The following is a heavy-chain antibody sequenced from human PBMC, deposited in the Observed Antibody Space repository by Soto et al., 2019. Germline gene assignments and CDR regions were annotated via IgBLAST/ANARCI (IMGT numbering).Heavy chain of an antibody. CDR3: EHAYGGTSWPNDAVDV. CDR1: GFSLSADGVG. Sequence: QITLKESGPTLVKPTQTLTLTCTFSGFSLSADGVGVGWIRHPPGKALEWLALIYWDDDQRYSPSMKTRLTITKDTSKDQVVLTMTNMDHVDTATYYCEHAYGGTSWPNDAVDVWGQGTVVTVSS. J-gene: IGHJ3*01. V-gene: IGHV2-5*02. D-gene: IGHD2-21*01. CDR2: IYWDDDQ.